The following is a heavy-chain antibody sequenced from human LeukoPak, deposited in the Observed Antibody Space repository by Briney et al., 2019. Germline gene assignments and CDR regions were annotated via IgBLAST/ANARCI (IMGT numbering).Heavy chain of an antibody. Sequence: SETLSLTCAVYGGSFSGYYWSWVRQPPGKGLEWIGEIYHSGSTNYNPSLKSRVTISVDKSKNQFSLKLSSVTAADTAVYYCAGDHRYYYDSSGTIDYWGQGTLVTVSS. V-gene: IGHV4-34*01. D-gene: IGHD3-22*01. CDR3: AGDHRYYYDSSGTIDY. CDR1: GGSFSGYY. CDR2: IYHSGST. J-gene: IGHJ4*02.